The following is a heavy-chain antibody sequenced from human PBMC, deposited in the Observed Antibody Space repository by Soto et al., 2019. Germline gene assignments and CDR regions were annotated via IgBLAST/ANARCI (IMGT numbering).Heavy chain of an antibody. CDR1: GYTFTSYD. CDR3: ARVLRFLEWLPTLDPMDV. CDR2: MNPNSGNT. D-gene: IGHD3-3*01. Sequence: ASVKVSCKASGYTFTSYDINWVRQATGQGLEWMGWMNPNSGNTGYAQKFQGRVTMTRNTSMSTAYMELSSLRSEDTAVYYCARVLRFLEWLPTLDPMDVWGQGTTVTVSS. J-gene: IGHJ6*02. V-gene: IGHV1-8*01.